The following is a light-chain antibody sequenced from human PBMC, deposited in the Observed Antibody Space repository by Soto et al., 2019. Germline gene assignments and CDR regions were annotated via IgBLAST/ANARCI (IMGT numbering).Light chain of an antibody. CDR3: QQRSSWIT. CDR1: QSISSS. CDR2: DAS. Sequence: SPITLSLLPGETAVLSCRASQSISSSLSWYQQRPGQAPRLLIYDASNRAPGIPARFSGSGSGTVFTLTISSLEPEDFALYYCQQRSSWITFGQGTRLEIK. V-gene: IGKV3-11*01. J-gene: IGKJ5*01.